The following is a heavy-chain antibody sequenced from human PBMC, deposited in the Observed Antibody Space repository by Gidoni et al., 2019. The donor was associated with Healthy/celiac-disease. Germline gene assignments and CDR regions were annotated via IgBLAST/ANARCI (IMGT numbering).Heavy chain of an antibody. CDR3: AGDYRGGPGGLPFDY. J-gene: IGHJ4*02. CDR2: IKQDGSEK. CDR1: GFTFSSYW. V-gene: IGHV3-7*01. Sequence: EVQLVESGGGLVQPGGSLRLSCAASGFTFSSYWMSWVRQAPGKGLEWVANIKQDGSEKYYVDFVKGRFPISRDNAKNSLYLQMNSLRAGDTAVYYCAGDYRGGPGGLPFDYWGQGTLVTVSS. D-gene: IGHD1-26*01.